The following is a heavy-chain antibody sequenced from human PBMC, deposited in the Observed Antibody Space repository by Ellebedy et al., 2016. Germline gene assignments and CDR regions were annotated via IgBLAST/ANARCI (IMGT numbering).Heavy chain of an antibody. J-gene: IGHJ6*02. D-gene: IGHD2-15*01. CDR1: GYTFTGYY. Sequence: ASVKVSCKASGYTFTGYYMHWVRQAPGQGLEWMGWINPNTGDTNYAQKFQGWVTMTRDTSISTAYMDLSRLRSDDTAVYYCARVGCSGGSCYHYYGMDVWGQGTTVTGSS. CDR2: INPNTGDT. V-gene: IGHV1-2*04. CDR3: ARVGCSGGSCYHYYGMDV.